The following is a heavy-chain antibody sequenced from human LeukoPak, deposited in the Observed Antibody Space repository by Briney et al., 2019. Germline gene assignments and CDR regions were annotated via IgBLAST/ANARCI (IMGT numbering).Heavy chain of an antibody. CDR2: IYYSGST. CDR1: GGSISSGDYY. Sequence: PSQTLPLTCTVSGGSISSGDYYWSWIRQPPGKGLEWIGYIYYSGSTYYNPSLKSRVTISVDTSKNQFSLKLSSVTAADTAVYYCARATLGATFDYWGQGTLVTVSS. V-gene: IGHV4-30-4*01. J-gene: IGHJ4*02. CDR3: ARATLGATFDY. D-gene: IGHD1-26*01.